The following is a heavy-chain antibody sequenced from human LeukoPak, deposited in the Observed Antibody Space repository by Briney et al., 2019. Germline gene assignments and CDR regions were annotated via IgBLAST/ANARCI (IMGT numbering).Heavy chain of an antibody. CDR3: ARGGETGWYSSSQNLRPFDY. V-gene: IGHV1-69*13. J-gene: IGHJ4*02. CDR1: GGTFSSYA. D-gene: IGHD6-13*01. Sequence: SVKVSCKASGGTFSSYAISWVRQAPGQGLEWMGGIIPIFGTANYVQKFQGRVTITADESTSKAYMELSSLRSEDTAVYYCARGGETGWYSSSQNLRPFDYWGQGTLVTVSS. CDR2: IIPIFGTA.